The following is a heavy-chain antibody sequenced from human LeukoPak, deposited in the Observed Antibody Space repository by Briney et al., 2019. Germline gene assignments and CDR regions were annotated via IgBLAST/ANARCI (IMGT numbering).Heavy chain of an antibody. CDR1: GGSFSGYY. CDR2: INHSGGT. J-gene: IGHJ4*02. CDR3: AGRHTVTVDY. Sequence: PSETLSLTCAVYGGSFSGYYWSWIRQPPGKGLEWIGEINHSGGTNYNPSLKSRVTISVDTSKNQFSLKLSSVTAADTAVYYCAGRHTVTVDYWGQGTLVTVCS. D-gene: IGHD4-11*01. V-gene: IGHV4-34*01.